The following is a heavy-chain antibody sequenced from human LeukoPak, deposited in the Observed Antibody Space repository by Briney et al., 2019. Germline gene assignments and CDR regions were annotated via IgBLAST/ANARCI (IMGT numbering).Heavy chain of an antibody. Sequence: PGGSLRLSCAASGFTVSNTYMSWVRQAPGKGLEWVGRSRNKADSYTTYYAASVKGRFTISRDDSKNSVYLQMNSLKAEDTAVYYCTRHFFSEWGQGTLVTVSS. CDR1: GFTVSNTY. CDR3: TRHFFSE. CDR2: SRNKADSYTT. J-gene: IGHJ4*02. D-gene: IGHD3-3*02. V-gene: IGHV3-72*01.